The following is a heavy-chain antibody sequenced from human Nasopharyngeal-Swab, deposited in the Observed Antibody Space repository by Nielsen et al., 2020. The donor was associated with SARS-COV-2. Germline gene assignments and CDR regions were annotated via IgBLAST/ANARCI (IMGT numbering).Heavy chain of an antibody. V-gene: IGHV1-18*01. J-gene: IGHJ6*02. CDR3: ALQEGIAVAGTNYYYYYGMDV. D-gene: IGHD6-19*01. CDR2: ISAYNGNT. Sequence: ASVQVSCKASGYTFTSYGISWVRQAPGPGLEWMGWISAYNGNTNYAQKLQGRVTMTTDTSTSTAYMELRSLRSDDTAVYYCALQEGIAVAGTNYYYYYGMDVWGQGTTVTVSS. CDR1: GYTFTSYG.